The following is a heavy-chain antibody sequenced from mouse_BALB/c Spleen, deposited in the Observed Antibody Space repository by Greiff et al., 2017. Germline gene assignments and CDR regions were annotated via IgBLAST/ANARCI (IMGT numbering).Heavy chain of an antibody. CDR1: GYTFTSYW. V-gene: IGHV1-87*01. CDR3: ARGALYYGSNAMDY. J-gene: IGHJ4*01. Sequence: VQLQQSGAELARPGASVKLSCKASGYTFTSYWMQWVKQRPGQGLEWIGAIYPGDGDTRYTQKFKGKATLTADKSSSTAYMQLSSLASEDSAVYYCARGALYYGSNAMDYWGQGTSVTVSS. D-gene: IGHD1-1*01. CDR2: IYPGDGDT.